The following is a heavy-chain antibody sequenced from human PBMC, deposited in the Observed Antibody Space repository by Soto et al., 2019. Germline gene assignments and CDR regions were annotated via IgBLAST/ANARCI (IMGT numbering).Heavy chain of an antibody. CDR2: ISYDGSNK. CDR3: ACGSSLFDY. CDR1: GFTFSSYG. V-gene: IGHV3-30*03. D-gene: IGHD6-6*01. J-gene: IGHJ4*02. Sequence: GGSLRLSCAASGFTFSSYGMHWVRQAPGKGLEWVAVISYDGSNKYYADSVKGRFTISRDNSKNTLYLQMNSLRAEDTAVYYCACGSSLFDYWGQGTLVTVSS.